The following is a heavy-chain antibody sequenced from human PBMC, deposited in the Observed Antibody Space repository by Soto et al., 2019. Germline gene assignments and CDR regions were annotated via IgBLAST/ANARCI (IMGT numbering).Heavy chain of an antibody. CDR3: ARGSSIAGLYYGMDV. V-gene: IGHV4-61*01. J-gene: IGHJ6*02. D-gene: IGHD6-6*01. Sequence: LEILSLTCTVSGGSVISGSYYWSWIRQPPGKGLEWIGYIYYSGSTNYNPSLKSRVTISVDTSKNQLSLKLSSVTAADTAVYYCARGSSIAGLYYGMDVWGQGTTVTVSS. CDR2: IYYSGST. CDR1: GGSVISGSYY.